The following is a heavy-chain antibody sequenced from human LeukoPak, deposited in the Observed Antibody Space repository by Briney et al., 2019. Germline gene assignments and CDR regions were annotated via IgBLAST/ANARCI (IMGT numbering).Heavy chain of an antibody. D-gene: IGHD2-15*01. J-gene: IGHJ4*02. CDR2: INTDGGST. CDR1: GFTFSSYW. V-gene: IGHV3-74*01. CDR3: AIGSYCSGGSCYPLFDY. Sequence: GGSLRLSCAASGFTFSSYWMHWVRQAPGKGLVWVSRINTDGGSTTYAGSVKGRFTISRDNAKNTLYLQMNSLRAEDTAVYYCAIGSYCSGGSCYPLFDYWGRGTLVTVSS.